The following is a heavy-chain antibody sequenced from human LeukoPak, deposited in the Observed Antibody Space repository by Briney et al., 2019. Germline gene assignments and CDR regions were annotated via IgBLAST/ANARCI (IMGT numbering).Heavy chain of an antibody. CDR1: GYTFSSYA. Sequence: ASVKVSCKASGYTFSSYAISWVRQAPGQGLEWMGGIIPIFGTANYAQKFQGRVTITADESTSTAYMELSSLRSEDTAVYYCASDRDGYNGPVDYWGQGTLVTVSS. CDR2: IIPIFGTA. CDR3: ASDRDGYNGPVDY. J-gene: IGHJ4*02. V-gene: IGHV1-69*13. D-gene: IGHD5-24*01.